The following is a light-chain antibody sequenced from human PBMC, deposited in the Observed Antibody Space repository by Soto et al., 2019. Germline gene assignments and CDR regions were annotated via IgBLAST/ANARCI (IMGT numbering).Light chain of an antibody. CDR1: QSLNSAY. Sequence: TQSPSSLSASVGDRATLSCRASQSLNSAYLVWYQQKPGQPPRLLMFAASSRATGTPDRFSGSGSGTDFTLTISRLEPEDFAVYYCQQYGTSPRTFGQGTKVDI. V-gene: IGKV3-20*01. CDR2: AAS. J-gene: IGKJ1*01. CDR3: QQYGTSPRT.